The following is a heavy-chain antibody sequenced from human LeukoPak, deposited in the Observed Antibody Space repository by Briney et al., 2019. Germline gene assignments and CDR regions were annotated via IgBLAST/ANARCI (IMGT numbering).Heavy chain of an antibody. CDR3: ARDSSVVVTYGMDV. V-gene: IGHV3-21*01. CDR2: ISSSSSYI. CDR1: GFTFSSYS. J-gene: IGHJ6*02. Sequence: GGSLRLSCAASGFTFSSYSMNWVRQAPGKGLEWVSSISSSSSYIYYAGSVKGRFTISRDNAKNSLYLQMNSLRAEDTAVYYCARDSSVVVTYGMDVWGQGTTVTVSS. D-gene: IGHD2-21*02.